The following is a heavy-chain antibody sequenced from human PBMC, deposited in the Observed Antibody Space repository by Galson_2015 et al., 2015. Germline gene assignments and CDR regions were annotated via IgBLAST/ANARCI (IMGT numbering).Heavy chain of an antibody. CDR3: ARDLGESIFGVVRSPNYYYYYGTDV. Sequence: SVKVSCKASGGTFTSYYMHWVRQAPGQGLEWMGIISPSGGSTSYAQKFQGRVTMTRDTSTSTVYMELSSLRSEDTAVYYCARDLGESIFGVVRSPNYYYYYGTDVWGQGTTVTVSS. CDR2: ISPSGGST. J-gene: IGHJ6*02. V-gene: IGHV1-46*01. CDR1: GGTFTSYY. D-gene: IGHD3-3*01.